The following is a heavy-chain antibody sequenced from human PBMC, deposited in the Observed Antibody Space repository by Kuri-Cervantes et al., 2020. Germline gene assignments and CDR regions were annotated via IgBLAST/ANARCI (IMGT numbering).Heavy chain of an antibody. J-gene: IGHJ4*02. V-gene: IGHV1-24*01. CDR1: GYTLTELS. D-gene: IGHD3-3*01. CDR2: FDPEDGET. Sequence: ASVKVSCKVSGYTLTELSMHWVRQAPGKGLEWMGGFDPEDGETIYAQKFQGRVTMTEDTSTDTAYMELSSLRSEDTAVYYCATGLGYYDFWSVSTPLDDYWGQGTLVTVSS. CDR3: ATGLGYYDFWSVSTPLDDY.